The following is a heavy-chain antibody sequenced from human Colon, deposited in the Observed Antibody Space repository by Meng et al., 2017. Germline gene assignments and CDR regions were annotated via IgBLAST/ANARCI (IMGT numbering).Heavy chain of an antibody. CDR3: ARVNGDFDEAWFDP. CDR2: IYYTGNT. D-gene: IGHD4-17*01. J-gene: IGHJ5*02. CDR1: GASVSSDSHY. V-gene: IGHV4-61*03. Sequence: QVRLPEPGPGLGGPSETLSLTCTVSGASVSSDSHYWGWIRQSPGKGLEWIGYIYYTGNTNYNPSPASRVSMSLDTSKNHFSLHLTSVTAADTAIYYCARVNGDFDEAWFDPWGQGTLVTVSS.